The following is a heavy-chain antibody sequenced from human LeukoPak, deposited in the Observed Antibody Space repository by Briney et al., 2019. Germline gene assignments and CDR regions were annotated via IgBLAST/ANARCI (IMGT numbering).Heavy chain of an antibody. V-gene: IGHV1-2*02. CDR2: TNPNSGGT. Sequence: ASVTVSCKASGYTFTGYYMHWVRQAPGQGLEWMGWTNPNSGGTNYAQKFQGRVTMTRDTSISTAYMELSRLRSDDTAVYYCARAANTYYDFWSGYNFDYWGQGTLVTVSS. CDR3: ARAANTYYDFWSGYNFDY. J-gene: IGHJ4*02. D-gene: IGHD3-3*01. CDR1: GYTFTGYY.